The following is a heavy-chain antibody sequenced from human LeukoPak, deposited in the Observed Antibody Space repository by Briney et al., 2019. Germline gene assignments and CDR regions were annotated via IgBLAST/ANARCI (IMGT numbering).Heavy chain of an antibody. D-gene: IGHD5-18*01. CDR1: GYTFTGYY. Sequence: ASVKVSCKASGYTFTGYYTHWVRQAPGQGLEWMGIINPSGDSTSYARKFQGRVTMTSDTSTTTVYMELSSLRSEDTAVYYCARVWVASYIYGPTDYWGQGTLVTVSS. CDR3: ARVWVASYIYGPTDY. CDR2: INPSGDST. J-gene: IGHJ4*02. V-gene: IGHV1-46*01.